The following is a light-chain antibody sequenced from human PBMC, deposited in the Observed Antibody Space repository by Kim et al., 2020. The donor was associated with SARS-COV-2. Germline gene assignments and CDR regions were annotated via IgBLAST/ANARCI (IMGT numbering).Light chain of an antibody. CDR2: YDS. CDR3: QVWDSSSDHLWV. Sequence: SYELTQPPSVSVAPGKTARITCGGNNIGSKSVHWYQQKPGQAPVLVIYYDSDWPSGIPERFSGSNSGNTATLTISRVEAGDEADYYCQVWDSSSDHLWVFGGGTQLTVL. V-gene: IGLV3-21*04. CDR1: NIGSKS. J-gene: IGLJ3*02.